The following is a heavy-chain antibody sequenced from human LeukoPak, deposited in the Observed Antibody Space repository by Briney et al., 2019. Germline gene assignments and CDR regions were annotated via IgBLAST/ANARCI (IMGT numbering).Heavy chain of an antibody. Sequence: SETLSLTCTVSGGSISSYYWSWIRQPPGKGLEWIGYIYYSGSTNYNPSLKSRVTISVDTSKNQFSLKLSSVTAADTAVYYCARVVYYYDSSGYYYRLWYFDLWGRGTLVTVSS. CDR1: GGSISSYY. D-gene: IGHD3-22*01. J-gene: IGHJ2*01. CDR3: ARVVYYYDSSGYYYRLWYFDL. CDR2: IYYSGST. V-gene: IGHV4-59*01.